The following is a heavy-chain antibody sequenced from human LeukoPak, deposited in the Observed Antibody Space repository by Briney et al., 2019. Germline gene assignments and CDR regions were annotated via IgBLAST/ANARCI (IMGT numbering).Heavy chain of an antibody. Sequence: GGSLRLSCAVSGFTFSSYAMHWVRQAPGKGLEWVAVISYDGSNKYYADSVKGRFTISRDNSKNTLYLQMNSLRAEDTAVYYCARGRQEYSSSETRSYGMDVWGQGTTVTVSS. CDR3: ARGRQEYSSSETRSYGMDV. CDR2: ISYDGSNK. V-gene: IGHV3-30-3*01. D-gene: IGHD6-6*01. CDR1: GFTFSSYA. J-gene: IGHJ6*02.